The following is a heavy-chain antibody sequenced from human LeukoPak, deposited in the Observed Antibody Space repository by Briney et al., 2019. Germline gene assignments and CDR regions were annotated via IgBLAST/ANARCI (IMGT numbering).Heavy chain of an antibody. V-gene: IGHV3-21*01. Sequence: GGSLRLSYAASGFTFSSYSMNWVRQAPGKGLEWVSPISSSSSYIYYADSVKGRFTIYRDNAKNSLYLQMNSLRAEDTAVYYCARGPLAAAVPFDYWGQGTLVTVSS. D-gene: IGHD6-13*01. CDR1: GFTFSSYS. CDR2: ISSSSSYI. CDR3: ARGPLAAAVPFDY. J-gene: IGHJ4*02.